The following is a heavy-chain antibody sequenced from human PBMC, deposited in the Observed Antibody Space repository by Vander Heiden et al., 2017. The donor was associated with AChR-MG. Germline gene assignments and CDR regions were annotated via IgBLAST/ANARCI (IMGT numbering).Heavy chain of an antibody. D-gene: IGHD4-17*01. V-gene: IGHV3-30-3*01. J-gene: IGHJ5*02. CDR3: AREELYGDYPNWFDP. Sequence: QVQLVESGGGVVQPGRSLRRSCAASGFTFSSYAMHWVRQAPGKGLEWVAVISYDGSNKYYADSVKGRFTISRDNSKNTLYLQMNSLRAEDTAVYYCAREELYGDYPNWFDPWGQGTLVTVSS. CDR1: GFTFSSYA. CDR2: ISYDGSNK.